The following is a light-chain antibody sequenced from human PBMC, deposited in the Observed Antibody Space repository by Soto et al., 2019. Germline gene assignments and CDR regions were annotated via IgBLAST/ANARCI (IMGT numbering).Light chain of an antibody. Sequence: QSALTQPASVSGSPGQSITISCSGTRSDIGGYNYVSWYQHHPGKAPKLMIYEVNTRPSGVSDRFSGSKSGNTASLTISGLQAEDEADYYCRSYTSSSTYVIFGGGTQLTVL. V-gene: IGLV2-14*01. J-gene: IGLJ2*01. CDR3: RSYTSSSTYVI. CDR2: EVN. CDR1: RSDIGGYNY.